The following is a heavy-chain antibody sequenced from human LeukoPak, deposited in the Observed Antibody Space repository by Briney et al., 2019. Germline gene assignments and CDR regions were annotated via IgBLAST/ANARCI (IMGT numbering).Heavy chain of an antibody. J-gene: IGHJ4*02. Sequence: EGSLRLSCAASGFTFSSYGMHWVRQAPGKGLEWVAVISYDGSNKYYADSVKGRFTISRDNSKNTLYLQMNSLRAEDTAVYYCASLPDYYGSGSYYKGDFDYWGQGTLVTVSS. D-gene: IGHD3-10*01. CDR1: GFTFSSYG. CDR3: ASLPDYYGSGSYYKGDFDY. V-gene: IGHV3-30*03. CDR2: ISYDGSNK.